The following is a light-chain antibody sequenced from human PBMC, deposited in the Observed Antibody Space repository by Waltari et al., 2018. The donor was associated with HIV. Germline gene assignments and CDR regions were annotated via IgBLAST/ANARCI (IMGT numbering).Light chain of an antibody. CDR3: QQSFSAPT. J-gene: IGKJ5*01. CDR2: DAT. Sequence: DIQMAQSPSSLSESIGDRVTITCRASQNITHYLNCYNQRPGKAPRLLIYDATRLQGGVPSRFRGIGSGTFFTLIITSLQPEDFGTYYTQQSFSAPTFGRGTRVDIK. CDR1: QNITHY. V-gene: IGKV1-39*01.